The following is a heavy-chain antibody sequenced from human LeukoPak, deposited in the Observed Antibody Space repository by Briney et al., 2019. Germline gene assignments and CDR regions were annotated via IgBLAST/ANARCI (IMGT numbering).Heavy chain of an antibody. D-gene: IGHD1-1*01. V-gene: IGHV3-23*01. J-gene: IGHJ4*02. Sequence: GGSLRLSCTASGFAFSSYAMSWVRQAPGVGLEWVSAIDGGGGRTWHADSVRGRFTISRDNSKNTLFMQMNSLRAEDTAVYYCAMDPTTTTTGYFASWGQGTLVTVSS. CDR3: AMDPTTTTTGYFAS. CDR2: IDGGGGRT. CDR1: GFAFSSYA.